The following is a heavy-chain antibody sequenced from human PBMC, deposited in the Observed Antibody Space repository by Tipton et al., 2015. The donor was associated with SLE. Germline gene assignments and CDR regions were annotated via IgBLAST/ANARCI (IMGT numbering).Heavy chain of an antibody. D-gene: IGHD3-10*01. CDR2: MNPNTGYT. CDR3: ARDTSGSGTLDY. Sequence: QLVQSGAEVKKPGASVKVSCKASGYTFTSYDINWVRQATGQGPEWMGWMNPNTGYTGYAQKFQGRVTMTRVTSMSTAYMELSSLTSDDTALYYCARDTSGSGTLDYWGQGALVTVSS. V-gene: IGHV1-8*01. CDR1: GYTFTSYD. J-gene: IGHJ4*02.